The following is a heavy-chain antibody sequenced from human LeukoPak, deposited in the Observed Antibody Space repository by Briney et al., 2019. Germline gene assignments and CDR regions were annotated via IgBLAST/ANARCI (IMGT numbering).Heavy chain of an antibody. J-gene: IGHJ5*02. CDR2: IYYSGST. CDR1: GGSISSSSCY. Sequence: PSETLSLTCTVSGGSISSSSCYWGWIRQPPGKGLEWIGSIYYSGSTYYNPSLKSRVTISVDTSKNQFSLKLSSVTAADTAVYYCARAWYSSSWYGGWFDPWGQGTLVTVSS. V-gene: IGHV4-39*07. CDR3: ARAWYSSSWYGGWFDP. D-gene: IGHD6-13*01.